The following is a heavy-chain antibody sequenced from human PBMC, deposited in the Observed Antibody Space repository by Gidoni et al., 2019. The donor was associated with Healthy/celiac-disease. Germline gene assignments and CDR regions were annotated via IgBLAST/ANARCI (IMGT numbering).Heavy chain of an antibody. CDR2: ISSSSSYR. CDR1: GFTFSSYS. V-gene: IGHV3-21*01. D-gene: IGHD6-19*01. CDR3: ARSVAVAVSDY. Sequence: EVQLVESGGGLVKPGGSLRLSCAASGFTFSSYSMNWVRQAPGKGLEWVSSISSSSSYRYYADSVKGRFTISRDNAKNSLYLQMNSLRAEDTAVYYCARSVAVAVSDYWGQGTLVTVSS. J-gene: IGHJ4*02.